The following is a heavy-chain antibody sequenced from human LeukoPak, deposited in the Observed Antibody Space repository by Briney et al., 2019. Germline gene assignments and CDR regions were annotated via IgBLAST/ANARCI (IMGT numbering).Heavy chain of an antibody. D-gene: IGHD2-8*01. J-gene: IGHJ4*02. CDR2: IYSGGGT. V-gene: IGHV3-53*01. CDR3: AKWARYCTNGVCYYFDY. CDR1: GFNVSSNY. Sequence: GGSLRLSCAASGFNVSSNYMSWVRQAPGKGLEWVSVIYSGGGTYYADSVKGRFTISRDNSKNTLYLQMNSLRAEDTAVYYCAKWARYCTNGVCYYFDYWGQGTLVTVSS.